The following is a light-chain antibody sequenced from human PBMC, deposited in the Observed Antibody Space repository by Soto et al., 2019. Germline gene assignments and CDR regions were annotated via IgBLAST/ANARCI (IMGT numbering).Light chain of an antibody. Sequence: DIQMTQSPSSVSASVGDRVTITCRASQGIGSWLGWYQQKPGKAPKLLIYAAASLQSGVPSRFSSTFSGTAFTLTISSLQPEDLATDFCQQSNSFPLTFGPGTKVDLK. CDR3: QQSNSFPLT. CDR1: QGIGSW. CDR2: AAA. J-gene: IGKJ3*01. V-gene: IGKV1-12*01.